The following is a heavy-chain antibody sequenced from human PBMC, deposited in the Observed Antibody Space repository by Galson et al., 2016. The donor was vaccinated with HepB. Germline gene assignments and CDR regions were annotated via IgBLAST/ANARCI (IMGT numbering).Heavy chain of an antibody. CDR1: GFSVSSDF. CDR3: ATRSA. V-gene: IGHV3-53*01. CDR2: VHSAAGT. Sequence: SLRLSCAASGFSVSSDFMTWVRQAPGKGLEWVSMVHSAAGTFYADSVKGRLTMSRDTSKNTLYLQMKNLAVEDTAVYYCATRSAWGPGTLVTVSS. D-gene: IGHD2-2*01. J-gene: IGHJ4*02.